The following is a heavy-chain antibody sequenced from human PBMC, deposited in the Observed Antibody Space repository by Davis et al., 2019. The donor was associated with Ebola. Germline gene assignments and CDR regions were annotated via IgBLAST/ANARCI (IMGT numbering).Heavy chain of an antibody. J-gene: IGHJ5*02. V-gene: IGHV1-69*08. CDR1: GGTFSSSI. CDR2: IIPILETA. D-gene: IGHD2-8*02. Sequence: SVKVSCKASGGTFSSSIISWVRQAPGQGLEWMGRIIPILETADNAQKFQGRVTITADKSTSTAYMELTSLTSEDTAIYYCARAIGITGPTQWFGLWGQGTLVTASS. CDR3: ARAIGITGPTQWFGL.